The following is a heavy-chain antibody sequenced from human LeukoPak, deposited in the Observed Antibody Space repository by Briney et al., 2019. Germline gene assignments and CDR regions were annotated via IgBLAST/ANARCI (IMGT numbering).Heavy chain of an antibody. V-gene: IGHV3-21*01. CDR3: AKGWESSGWYGAKLDY. CDR1: GFTFSSYS. CDR2: ISSSSSYI. D-gene: IGHD6-19*01. Sequence: SGGSLRLSCAASGFTFSSYSMNWVRQAPGKGLEWVSSISSSSSYIYYADSVKGRFTISRDNAKNSLYLQMNSLRAEDTAVYYCAKGWESSGWYGAKLDYWGQGGLVTVSS. J-gene: IGHJ4*02.